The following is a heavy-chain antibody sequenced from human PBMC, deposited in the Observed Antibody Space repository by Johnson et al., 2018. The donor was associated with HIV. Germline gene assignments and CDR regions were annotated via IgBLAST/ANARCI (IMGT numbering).Heavy chain of an antibody. CDR1: GFTFSSYW. D-gene: IGHD3-10*01. CDR3: AKDGGLWSYSLDV. CDR2: INSDGSST. J-gene: IGHJ3*01. V-gene: IGHV3-74*01. Sequence: VQLVESGGGVVQPGRSLRLSCAASGFTFSSYWMHWVRQAPGKGLVWVSRINSDGSSTSYADSVKGRFTISRDNSKNILYLQMNSLRPEDTGLYYCAKDGGLWSYSLDVWGQGTMVTVSS.